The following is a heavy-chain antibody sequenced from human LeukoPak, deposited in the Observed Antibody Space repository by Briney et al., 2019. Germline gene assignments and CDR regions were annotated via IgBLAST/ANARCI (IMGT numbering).Heavy chain of an antibody. V-gene: IGHV4-39*01. J-gene: IGHJ4*02. CDR1: GGSISSSSYY. D-gene: IGHD5-24*01. Sequence: SETLSLTCTVSGGSISSSSYYWGWIRQPPGKGLEWIGSIYYSGSTYYNPSLKSRVTISVDTSKNQFSLKLSSVTAADTAVYYCASRRDGYNYGFGHWDQGTLVTVSS. CDR2: IYYSGST. CDR3: ASRRDGYNYGFGH.